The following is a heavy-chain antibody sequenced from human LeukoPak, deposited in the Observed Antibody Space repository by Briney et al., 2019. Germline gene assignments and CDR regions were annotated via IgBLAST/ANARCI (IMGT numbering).Heavy chain of an antibody. CDR2: ISGSGGST. V-gene: IGHV3-23*01. J-gene: IGHJ6*03. CDR3: AKSARPYYYYYYMDV. CDR1: GFTFSSYA. D-gene: IGHD6-6*01. Sequence: GGSLRLSCAASGFTFSSYAMNWVRQAPGKGLEWVSGISGSGGSTYYGDSVKGRFTISRDNSKNTLYVQMNSLRAEDTAIYYCAKSARPYYYYYYMDVWGKGTTVTVSS.